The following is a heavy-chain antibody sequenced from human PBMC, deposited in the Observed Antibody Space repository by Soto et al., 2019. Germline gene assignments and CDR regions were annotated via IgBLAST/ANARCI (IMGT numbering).Heavy chain of an antibody. CDR2: IWYDGSNK. CDR3: ARGFAMVRGPTPLLNDY. Sequence: QVQLVESGGGVVQPGRSLRLSCAASGFTFSSYGMHWVRQAPGKGLEWVAVIWYDGSNKYYADSVKGRFTISRDNSKNTLYLQMNSLRAEDTAVYYCARGFAMVRGPTPLLNDYWGQGTLVTVSS. V-gene: IGHV3-33*01. CDR1: GFTFSSYG. J-gene: IGHJ4*02. D-gene: IGHD3-10*01.